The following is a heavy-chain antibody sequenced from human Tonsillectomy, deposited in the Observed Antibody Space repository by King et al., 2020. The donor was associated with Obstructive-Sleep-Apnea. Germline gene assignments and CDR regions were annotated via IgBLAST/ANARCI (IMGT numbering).Heavy chain of an antibody. Sequence: VQLVESGGGLVKPGGSLRLSCAGSGITLSDYYMSWIRQAPGKGLEWVAYISSSNTGSTIYYSDSLKGRFAISRDNAKNSVYLQMNSLTAEDTAVYYCARRVAVDVWGQGTTVIVSS. J-gene: IGHJ3*01. CDR3: ARRVAVDV. V-gene: IGHV3-11*04. CDR2: ISSSNTGSTI. CDR1: GITLSDYY.